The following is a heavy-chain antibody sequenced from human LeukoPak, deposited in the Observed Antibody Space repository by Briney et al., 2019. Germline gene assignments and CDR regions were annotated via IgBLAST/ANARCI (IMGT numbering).Heavy chain of an antibody. J-gene: IGHJ4*02. D-gene: IGHD3-10*01. CDR1: GFTFSSYS. Sequence: GGSLRLSCAASGFTFSSYSMNWVRQAPGKGLEWVSSISSSSSYIYYADSVKGRFTIPRDNAKNSLYLQMNSLRAEDTAVYYCARGGGDGSGSYYNYYFDYWGKGTLVTVSS. CDR3: ARGGGDGSGSYYNYYFDY. CDR2: ISSSSSYI. V-gene: IGHV3-21*01.